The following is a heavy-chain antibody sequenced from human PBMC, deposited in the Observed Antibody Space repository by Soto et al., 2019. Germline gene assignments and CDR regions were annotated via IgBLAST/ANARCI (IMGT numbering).Heavy chain of an antibody. CDR3: AREGGRYCTGGSCQVDY. CDR2: IYYSGNT. V-gene: IGHV4-39*02. Sequence: QLQLQESGPGLVKPSETLSLTCTVSGGSISSSSYYWGWIRQPPGKGLEWIGSIYYSGNTYYTPSLRRRVTIPVDTSKHQFSLKLSSVTAADTAVYYCAREGGRYCTGGSCQVDYWGQGTLVTVSS. CDR1: GGSISSSSYY. J-gene: IGHJ4*02. D-gene: IGHD2-15*01.